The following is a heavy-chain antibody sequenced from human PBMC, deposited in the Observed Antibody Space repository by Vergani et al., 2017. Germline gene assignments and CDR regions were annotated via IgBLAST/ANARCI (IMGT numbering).Heavy chain of an antibody. CDR1: GFTFSSYS. Sequence: EVQLVESGGGVVRPGGSLRLSCAASGFTFSSYSMNWVRQAPGKGLEWVSSISSSSSYIYYADSVKGRFTISRYNAKNSLYLQMNSLRAEDTAVYYCASDLFYYASSGYDSGFFDYWGQGTLVTVSS. J-gene: IGHJ4*02. V-gene: IGHV3-21*01. D-gene: IGHD3-22*01. CDR3: ASDLFYYASSGYDSGFFDY. CDR2: ISSSSSYI.